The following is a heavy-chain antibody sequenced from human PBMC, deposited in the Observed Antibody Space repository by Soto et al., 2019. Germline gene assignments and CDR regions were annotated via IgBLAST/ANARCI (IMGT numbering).Heavy chain of an antibody. V-gene: IGHV4-59*01. CDR1: GGSISSYY. J-gene: IGHJ4*02. Sequence: SETLSLTCTVSGGSISSYYWSWIRQPPGKGLEWIGYIYYSGSTNYNPSLKSRVTISVDTSKNQFSLKLSSVTAADTAVSYCAREGYDILGHYFDYWGQGTLVTVSS. CDR3: AREGYDILGHYFDY. D-gene: IGHD3-9*01. CDR2: IYYSGST.